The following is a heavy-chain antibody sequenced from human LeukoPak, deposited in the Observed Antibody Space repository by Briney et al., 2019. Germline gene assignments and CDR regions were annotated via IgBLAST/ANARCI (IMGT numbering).Heavy chain of an antibody. V-gene: IGHV3-30*03. CDR3: AIGPDYGSGDS. Sequence: PGGSLRLSCAASGFNLSNYGMHWVRQAPGKGLEWVAVMSHEGSDKYYADPVKGRFTISRDNSKNILYVQMNSLRVEDTAVYYCAIGPDYGSGDSWGQGTMVTVSS. J-gene: IGHJ4*02. CDR2: MSHEGSDK. CDR1: GFNLSNYG. D-gene: IGHD3-10*01.